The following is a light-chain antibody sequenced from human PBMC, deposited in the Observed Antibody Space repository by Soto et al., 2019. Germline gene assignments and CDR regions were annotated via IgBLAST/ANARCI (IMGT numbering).Light chain of an antibody. CDR3: RQYISSAA. CDR2: CAS. Sequence: EIVLTQSPGSLSLSPGQRATLSCRASQSVDTTFFAWYQKKPDQAPRLLIYCASKRSTVIADRFSGSGSGTDFSLSSSRLEAEEIAVYYCRQYISSAAFGQVTKVDIK. V-gene: IGKV3-20*01. CDR1: QSVDTTF. J-gene: IGKJ2*01.